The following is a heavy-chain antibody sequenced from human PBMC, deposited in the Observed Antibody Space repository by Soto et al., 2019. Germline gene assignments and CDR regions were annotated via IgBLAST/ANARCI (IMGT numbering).Heavy chain of an antibody. V-gene: IGHV4-59*08. CDR1: DGSISSYY. CDR3: ARHDDCSSTSCYEPYYYYYMDV. J-gene: IGHJ6*03. D-gene: IGHD2-2*01. CDR2: IYYSGST. Sequence: SETLSLTWTVSDGSISSYYGRWIRQPPGKGLEWIGYIYYSGSTNYNPSLKSRVTISVDTSKNQFSLKLSSVTAADTAVYYCARHDDCSSTSCYEPYYYYYMDVWGKGTTVTVSS.